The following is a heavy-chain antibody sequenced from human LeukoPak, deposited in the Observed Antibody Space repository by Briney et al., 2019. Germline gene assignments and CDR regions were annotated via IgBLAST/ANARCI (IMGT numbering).Heavy chain of an antibody. D-gene: IGHD6-13*01. CDR1: GFTLRGYW. V-gene: IGHV3-74*01. Sequence: GGSLRLSCAASGFTLRGYWMHWVRQAPGKGLVWLSRINSDGSATSYADSVKGRFAISRDNSKSTLWLQMNSLRADDTAIYYCARDVEARISAAGTFDYWGQGSLVTVSS. CDR2: INSDGSAT. CDR3: ARDVEARISAAGTFDY. J-gene: IGHJ4*02.